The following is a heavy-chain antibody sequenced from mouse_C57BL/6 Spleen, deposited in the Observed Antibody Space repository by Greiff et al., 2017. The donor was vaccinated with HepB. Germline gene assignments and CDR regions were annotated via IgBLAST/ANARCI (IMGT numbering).Heavy chain of an antibody. D-gene: IGHD4-1*01. Sequence: QVQLQQPGAELVRPGSSVKLSCKASGYTFTSYWMHWVKQRPIQGLEWIGNIDPSDSETHYNQKFKDKATLTVDKSSSTAYMQLSSLTSEDSAVYYCARETWTGTFAYWGQGTLVTVSA. CDR3: ARETWTGTFAY. CDR2: IDPSDSET. J-gene: IGHJ3*01. V-gene: IGHV1-52*01. CDR1: GYTFTSYW.